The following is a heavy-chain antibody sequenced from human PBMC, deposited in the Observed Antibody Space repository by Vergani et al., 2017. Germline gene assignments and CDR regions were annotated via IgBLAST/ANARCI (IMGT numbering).Heavy chain of an antibody. CDR1: GFTFNSYA. CDR2: INNNGGST. CDR3: AKVCGSTSCPYGGGAFDD. Sequence: QLLESGGGLIQPGGSLRLSCAASGFTFNSYAMTWVRQAPGKGLEWVSGINNNGGSTYYADSVKGRFTISRDNSKNTLYLQMTDLRAEDTATYYCAKVCGSTSCPYGGGAFDDRGHGTTVTVSS. J-gene: IGHJ3*01. D-gene: IGHD2-2*01. V-gene: IGHV3-23*01.